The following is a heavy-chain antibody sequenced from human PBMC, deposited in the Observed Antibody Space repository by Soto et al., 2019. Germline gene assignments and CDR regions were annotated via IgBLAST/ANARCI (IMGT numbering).Heavy chain of an antibody. CDR1: GGSISSGGYY. J-gene: IGHJ6*02. V-gene: IGHV4-31*03. CDR2: IYYSGST. Sequence: SETLSLTCTVSGGSISSGGYYWSWIRQHPGKGLEWIGYIYYSGSTYYNPSLKSRVTISVDTSKNQFSLKLSSVTAADTAVYXXARVRYXXXXXXXXXXXGMDVWGQGTTVTVSS. D-gene: IGHD5-18*01. CDR3: ARVRYXXXXXXXXXXXGMDV.